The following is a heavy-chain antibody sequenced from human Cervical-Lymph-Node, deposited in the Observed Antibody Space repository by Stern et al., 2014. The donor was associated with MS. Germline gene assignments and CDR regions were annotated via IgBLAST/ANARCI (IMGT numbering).Heavy chain of an antibody. CDR2: IYHTGAV. V-gene: IGHV4-59*01. Sequence: QLQLQESGPGLVKPSETLSLTCTVSGGSLRSYYWNWIRQAPGKGLEWLGFIYHTGAVNYNPSRSSRVAMSVDTSKNQFSLTVSSVTAADTAVYYCAREGEYCSGSRCYPFLDYWGQGTLVTVSS. CDR1: GGSLRSYY. D-gene: IGHD2-15*01. CDR3: AREGEYCSGSRCYPFLDY. J-gene: IGHJ4*02.